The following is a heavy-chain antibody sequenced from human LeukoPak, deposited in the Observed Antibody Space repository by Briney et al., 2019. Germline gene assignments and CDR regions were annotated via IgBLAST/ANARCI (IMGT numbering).Heavy chain of an antibody. V-gene: IGHV3-23*01. CDR3: ARERDYSNYNYYYMDV. D-gene: IGHD4-11*01. J-gene: IGHJ6*03. CDR1: GFIFSDYA. CDR2: VSGSGGTT. Sequence: GGSLRLSCAASGFIFSDYAMNWVRQAPGKGLEWVSAVSGSGGTTHYADSVMGRFTISRDNAKNSLYLQMNSLRAEDTAVYYCARERDYSNYNYYYMDVWGKGTTVTVSS.